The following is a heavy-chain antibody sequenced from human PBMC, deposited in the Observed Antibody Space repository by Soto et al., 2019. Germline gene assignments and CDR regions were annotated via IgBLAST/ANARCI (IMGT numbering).Heavy chain of an antibody. Sequence: QVQLVQSGAEVKKPGASVKVSCKASGYTFTSYYMQWVRQAPGQGLEWMGIINPSGGSTSYAQKFQGRVTMTRDTSTSTVYMELSSLRSEDTAVYYCASQYYYGSGRLQYYYGMDVWGQGTTVTVSS. CDR1: GYTFTSYY. CDR2: INPSGGST. V-gene: IGHV1-46*01. D-gene: IGHD3-10*01. CDR3: ASQYYYGSGRLQYYYGMDV. J-gene: IGHJ6*02.